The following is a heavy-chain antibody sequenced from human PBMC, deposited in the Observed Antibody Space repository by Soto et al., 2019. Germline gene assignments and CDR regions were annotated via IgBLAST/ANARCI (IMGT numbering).Heavy chain of an antibody. CDR1: GYSFTSYW. D-gene: IGHD6-13*01. CDR2: IDPSDSYT. V-gene: IGHV5-10-1*01. CDR3: ARRGYSIRYYGMDV. Sequence: GESLKISCKGSGYSFTSYWISWVRQMPGKGLEWMGRIDPSDSYTNYSPSFQGHVTIPADKSISTAYLQWSSLRASDTAMYYCARRGYSIRYYGMDVWGQGTTVTVSS. J-gene: IGHJ6*02.